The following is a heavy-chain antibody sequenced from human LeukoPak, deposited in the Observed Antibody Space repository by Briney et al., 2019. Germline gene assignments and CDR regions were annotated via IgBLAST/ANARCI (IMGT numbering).Heavy chain of an antibody. V-gene: IGHV4-4*09. J-gene: IGHJ3*02. CDR3: AISTIFESFDI. CDR1: GGSISSYY. CDR2: IYTSGST. D-gene: IGHD3-3*01. Sequence: SETLSLTCTVSGGSISSYYWSWIRQPPGKGLEWIGYIYTSGSTNYNPSLKSRVTISVDTSKNQFSLKLSSVTAADTAVYYCAISTIFESFDIWGQGTMVTVSS.